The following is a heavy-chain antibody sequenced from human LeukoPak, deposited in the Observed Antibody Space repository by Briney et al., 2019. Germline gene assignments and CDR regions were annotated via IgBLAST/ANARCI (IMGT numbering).Heavy chain of an antibody. J-gene: IGHJ4*02. Sequence: ASVKVSCKASGGTFSSYAISWVRQAPGQGLEWMGRIIPILGIANYAQKFQGRVTITADKSTSTAYMELSSLRSEDTAVYYCARGGYYDSSGYYRGDYFDYWGQGTLVTVSS. V-gene: IGHV1-69*04. CDR1: GGTFSSYA. CDR2: IIPILGIA. CDR3: ARGGYYDSSGYYRGDYFDY. D-gene: IGHD3-22*01.